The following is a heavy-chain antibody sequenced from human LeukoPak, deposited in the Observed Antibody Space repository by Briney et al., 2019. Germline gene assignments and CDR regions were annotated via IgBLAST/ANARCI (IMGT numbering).Heavy chain of an antibody. Sequence: SQTLSLTCTVSGGSISSGGYYWSWIRQPPGKGLEWIGYIYHSGSTYYNPSLKSRVTISVDRSKNQFSLKLSSVTAADTAVYYCARMIVVVGFVFDPWGQGTLVTVSS. D-gene: IGHD3-22*01. CDR1: GGSISSGGYY. CDR2: IYHSGST. CDR3: ARMIVVVGFVFDP. V-gene: IGHV4-30-2*01. J-gene: IGHJ5*02.